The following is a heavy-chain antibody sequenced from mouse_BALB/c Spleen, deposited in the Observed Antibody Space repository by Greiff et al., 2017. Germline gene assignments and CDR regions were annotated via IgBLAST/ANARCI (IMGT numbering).Heavy chain of an antibody. V-gene: IGHV1S22*01. D-gene: IGHD3-3*01. CDR2: IYPGSGST. J-gene: IGHJ2*01. CDR1: GYTFTSYW. Sequence: LQQPGSELVRPGASVKLSCKASGYTFTSYWMHWVKQRHGQGLEWIGNIYPGSGSTNYDEKFKSKGTLTVDTSSSTAHMHLSSLTSEDSAVYYCTREGRAFDYWGQGTTLTVSS. CDR3: TREGRAFDY.